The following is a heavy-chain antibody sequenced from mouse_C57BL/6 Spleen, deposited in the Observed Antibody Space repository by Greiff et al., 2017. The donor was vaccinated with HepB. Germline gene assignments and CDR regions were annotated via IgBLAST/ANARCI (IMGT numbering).Heavy chain of an antibody. CDR1: GYTFTSYW. V-gene: IGHV1-52*01. J-gene: IGHJ3*01. Sequence: QVQLQQSGAELVRPGSSVKLSCKASGYTFTSYWMHWVKQRPIQGLEWIGNIDPSDSETHYNQKFKDKATLTVDKSSSTAYMQLSSLTSEDSAVYYCARGAQATFAYWGQGTLVTVSA. D-gene: IGHD3-2*02. CDR3: ARGAQATFAY. CDR2: IDPSDSET.